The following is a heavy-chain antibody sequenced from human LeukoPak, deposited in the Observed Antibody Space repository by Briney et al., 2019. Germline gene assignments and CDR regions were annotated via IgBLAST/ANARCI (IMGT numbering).Heavy chain of an antibody. D-gene: IGHD3-16*01. CDR1: GFTFTRYW. CDR2: VNPDGSSV. J-gene: IGHJ4*02. CDR3: ARGRSYGDY. Sequence: QPGGSLRLSCTASGFTFTRYWMHWVRQAPGKGLVWVSRVNPDGSSVTYGDSVKGRFTSSRDNAKNTLYLQMNSLRAQDMAVYYCARGRSYGDYWGQGILVTVSS. V-gene: IGHV3-74*01.